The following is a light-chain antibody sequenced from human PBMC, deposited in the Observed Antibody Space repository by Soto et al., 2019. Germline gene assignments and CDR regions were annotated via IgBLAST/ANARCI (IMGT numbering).Light chain of an antibody. CDR3: HKYNHAPT. CDR2: AAS. Sequence: EIQMTQSPSSLSASVGDRVTITCRASQGISNYLAWYQQKPGKVPELLIYAASTLQSGVPSRFSGSGSGTEFSLTISGLHPEDVATYYCHKYNHAPTFGGGTKVEIK. CDR1: QGISNY. V-gene: IGKV1-27*01. J-gene: IGKJ4*01.